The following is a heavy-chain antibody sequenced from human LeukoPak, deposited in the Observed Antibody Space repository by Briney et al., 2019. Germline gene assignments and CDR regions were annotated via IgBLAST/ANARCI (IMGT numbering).Heavy chain of an antibody. D-gene: IGHD3-3*01. CDR1: GFTFSNAW. Sequence: GGSLRLSYAASGFTFSNAWMSWVRQAPGKGLEWVGRIKSKTDGGTTDYAAPVKGRFTISRDDSKNTLYLQMNSLKTEDTAVYYCTTVGAIFGVVITPYYYMDVWGKGTTVTVSS. CDR2: IKSKTDGGTT. CDR3: TTVGAIFGVVITPYYYMDV. J-gene: IGHJ6*03. V-gene: IGHV3-15*01.